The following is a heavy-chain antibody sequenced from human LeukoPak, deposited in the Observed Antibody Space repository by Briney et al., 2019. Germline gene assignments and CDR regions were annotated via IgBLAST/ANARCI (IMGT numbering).Heavy chain of an antibody. CDR1: GGFISTYY. CDR3: ARDRCTSTSCPRDY. D-gene: IGHD2-2*01. V-gene: IGHV4-59*12. CDR2: IYYSGST. Sequence: SETLSLTCTVSGGFISTYYWSWIRQPPGKGLEWIGYIYYSGSTTYNPSLKSRVTISVDTSKNQFSLKLNSVTAADTAVYYCARDRCTSTSCPRDYWGQGTLVTVSS. J-gene: IGHJ4*02.